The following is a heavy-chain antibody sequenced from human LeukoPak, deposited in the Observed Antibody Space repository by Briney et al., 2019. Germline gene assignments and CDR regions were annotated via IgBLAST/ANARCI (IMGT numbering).Heavy chain of an antibody. CDR1: GYTFTSYY. Sequence: ASVKVSCKASGYTFTSYYMHWVRQAPGQGLEWMGIINPSGGSTSYAQKFQGRVTMTRDTSTSTVYMELSSLRSEDTAVYYCARGNPTNYGAYLYYFDYWGQGTLVTVSS. D-gene: IGHD4-17*01. V-gene: IGHV1-46*01. CDR3: ARGNPTNYGAYLYYFDY. CDR2: INPSGGST. J-gene: IGHJ4*02.